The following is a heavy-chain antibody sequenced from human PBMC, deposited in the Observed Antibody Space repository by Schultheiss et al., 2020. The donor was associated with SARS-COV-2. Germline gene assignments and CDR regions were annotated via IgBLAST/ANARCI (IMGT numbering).Heavy chain of an antibody. V-gene: IGHV3-11*04. CDR3: ARERMIVVVITTSGMDV. J-gene: IGHJ6*02. D-gene: IGHD3-22*01. CDR2: ISSSGSTI. CDR1: GFTFSDYY. Sequence: GGSLRLSCAASGFTFSDYYMSWIRQAPGKGLEWVSYISSSGSTIYYADSVKGRFTISRDNAKNSLYLQMNSLRAEDTAVYYCARERMIVVVITTSGMDVWGQGTTVTVSS.